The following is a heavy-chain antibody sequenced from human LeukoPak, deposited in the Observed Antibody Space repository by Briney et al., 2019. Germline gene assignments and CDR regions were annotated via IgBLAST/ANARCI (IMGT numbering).Heavy chain of an antibody. V-gene: IGHV4-4*02. CDR3: ARDKELAAAGNWFDP. CDR1: GGSISSSNW. Sequence: PSETLSLTCAVSGGSISSSNWWSWVRQPPGKGLEWIGEIYHSGSTNYNPSFKSRVTISVDKSKNQFSLKLSSVTAADTAVYYCARDKELAAAGNWFDPWGQGTLVTVSS. D-gene: IGHD6-13*01. CDR2: IYHSGST. J-gene: IGHJ5*02.